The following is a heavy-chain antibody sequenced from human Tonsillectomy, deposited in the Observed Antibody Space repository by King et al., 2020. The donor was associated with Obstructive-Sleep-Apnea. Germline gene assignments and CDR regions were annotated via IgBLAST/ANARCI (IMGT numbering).Heavy chain of an antibody. CDR3: AKRYSSGWYFH. CDR2: IGGSGAST. Sequence: VQLVESGGGLVQPGGSLRLSCAASGFTFSTYAMSWVRQAPGKGLEWVSAIGGSGASTYYADSVKGRFTISRDNSKNTLSLQMNSLRAEDTAVYYCAKRYSSGWYFHWGQGTLVTVSS. D-gene: IGHD6-19*01. J-gene: IGHJ4*02. V-gene: IGHV3-23*04. CDR1: GFTFSTYA.